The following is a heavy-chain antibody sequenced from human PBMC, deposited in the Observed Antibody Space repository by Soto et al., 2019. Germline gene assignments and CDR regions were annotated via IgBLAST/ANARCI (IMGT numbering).Heavy chain of an antibody. D-gene: IGHD2-2*01. CDR1: GFTFSSYG. Sequence: PGGSLRLSCAASGFTFSSYGMHGVRQAPGKGLEWVAVIWYDGSNKYYADSVKGRFTISRDNSKNTLYLQMNSLRAEDTAVYYCARDLGGPAAIESYYYYGMDVWGQGTTVTVSS. CDR3: ARDLGGPAAIESYYYYGMDV. CDR2: IWYDGSNK. J-gene: IGHJ6*02. V-gene: IGHV3-33*01.